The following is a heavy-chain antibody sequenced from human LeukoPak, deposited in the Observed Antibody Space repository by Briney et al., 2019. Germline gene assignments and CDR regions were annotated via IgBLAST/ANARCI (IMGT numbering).Heavy chain of an antibody. Sequence: PSETLSLTCTVSGGSISSSSYYWGWIRQPPGKGLEWIGSIYYSGSTYYNPSLKSRVTISVDTSKNQFSLKLSSVTAADTAVYYCARQEGAPKYYDFWSGYPKIFGGYGMDVWGQGTTVTVSS. J-gene: IGHJ6*02. CDR2: IYYSGST. CDR3: ARQEGAPKYYDFWSGYPKIFGGYGMDV. D-gene: IGHD3-3*01. CDR1: GGSISSSSYY. V-gene: IGHV4-39*01.